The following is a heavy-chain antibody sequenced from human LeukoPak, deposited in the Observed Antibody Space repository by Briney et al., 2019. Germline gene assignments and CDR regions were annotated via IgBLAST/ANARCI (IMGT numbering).Heavy chain of an antibody. Sequence: SETLSLTCTVSGYSIGSGYFWGWIRQPPGKGLEWIGTIYYSGRTYYNPSLKSRVTISVDTSKNQFSLKLSSVTAADTAVYYCARVYYSSSYDYWYFDLWGRGTLVTVSS. D-gene: IGHD6-13*01. CDR1: GYSIGSGYF. V-gene: IGHV4-38-2*02. CDR3: ARVYYSSSYDYWYFDL. J-gene: IGHJ2*01. CDR2: IYYSGRT.